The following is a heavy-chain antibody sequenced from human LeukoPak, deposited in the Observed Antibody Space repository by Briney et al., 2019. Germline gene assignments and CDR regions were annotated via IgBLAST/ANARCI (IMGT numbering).Heavy chain of an antibody. D-gene: IGHD1-14*01. CDR1: GFTFSSYS. J-gene: IGHJ4*02. CDR2: INGSGGST. CDR3: AKPARTDYTDY. V-gene: IGHV3-23*01. Sequence: GGSLRLSCAASGFTFSSYSMNWVRQAPGKGLEWVSGINGSGGSTYYAGSVKGRFTISRDNPKNTLYLQMNSLRAEDTAVYYCAKPARTDYTDYWGQGTLVTVSS.